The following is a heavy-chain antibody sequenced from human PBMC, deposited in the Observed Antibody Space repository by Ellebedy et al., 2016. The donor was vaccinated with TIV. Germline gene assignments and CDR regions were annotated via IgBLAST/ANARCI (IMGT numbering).Heavy chain of an antibody. J-gene: IGHJ4*02. V-gene: IGHV4-34*01. CDR2: INHSGST. Sequence: SETLSLTXAVYGGSFSGYYWSWIRQPPGKGLEWIGEINHSGSTNYNPSLKSRVIISVDTSKNQFSLKLSSVTAADTAVYYCARGRGRWSWGQGTLVTVSS. CDR1: GGSFSGYY. D-gene: IGHD3-10*01. CDR3: ARGRGRWS.